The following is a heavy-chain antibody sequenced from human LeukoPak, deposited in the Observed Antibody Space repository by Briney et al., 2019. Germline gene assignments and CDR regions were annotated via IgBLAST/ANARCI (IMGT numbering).Heavy chain of an antibody. J-gene: IGHJ3*02. CDR3: ARGSITVVPAFDI. Sequence: SETLSLTCTVSGGSISTYYCSWIRQPPGKGLEWIGCIYYTGSANYNPSLNSRGTISVDTSKNQFSLKLSSVTAADTAVYYCARGSITVVPAFDIWGQGTMFTVSS. V-gene: IGHV4-59*12. CDR1: GGSISTYY. CDR2: IYYTGSA. D-gene: IGHD4-23*01.